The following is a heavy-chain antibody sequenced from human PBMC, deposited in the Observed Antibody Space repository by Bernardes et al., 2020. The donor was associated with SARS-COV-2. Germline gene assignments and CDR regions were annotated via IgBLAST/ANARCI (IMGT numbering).Heavy chain of an antibody. CDR1: GASIGNSY. Sequence: TLSLTCSVSGASIGNSYWTWIRQPAGKGLEWIGRVYSTGIASYNPSLQSRVTMSIDASRKQISLKLRSVTAADTAVYYCARVAAPRFNWFDPWGQGTLVNVSA. CDR2: VYSTGIA. V-gene: IGHV4-4*07. J-gene: IGHJ5*02. CDR3: ARVAAPRFNWFDP. D-gene: IGHD6-6*01.